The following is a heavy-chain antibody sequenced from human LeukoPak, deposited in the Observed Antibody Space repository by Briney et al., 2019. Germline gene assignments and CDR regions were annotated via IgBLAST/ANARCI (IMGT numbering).Heavy chain of an antibody. J-gene: IGHJ4*02. V-gene: IGHV3-30*18. CDR1: GFTFSSYG. CDR3: AKEFAMTYYFDY. Sequence: PGGSLRLSCAASGFTFSSYGMHWVRQAPGKGLEWVAVISYDGSNKYYADSVKGRFTISRDNSKNTLYLQMNSLRAEDTAVYYCAKEFAMTYYFDYWGQGALVTVSS. CDR2: ISYDGSNK. D-gene: IGHD3-10*01.